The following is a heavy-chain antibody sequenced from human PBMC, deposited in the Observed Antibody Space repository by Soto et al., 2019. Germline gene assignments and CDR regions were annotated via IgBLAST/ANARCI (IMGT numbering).Heavy chain of an antibody. D-gene: IGHD2-21*02. CDR3: ARLPKGSLVTA. J-gene: IGHJ4*02. CDR2: SSSNSDTT. Sequence: LVESGGGLVYPGGSLRLSCVASGFRFSDHSMNWVRQAPGKGLQWISYSSSNSDTTYYAYSVKGRFTVSRDNAKNALLLQMNSLRDDDKATYYCARLPKGSLVTAWGQGARVTVSS. V-gene: IGHV3-48*02. CDR1: GFRFSDHS.